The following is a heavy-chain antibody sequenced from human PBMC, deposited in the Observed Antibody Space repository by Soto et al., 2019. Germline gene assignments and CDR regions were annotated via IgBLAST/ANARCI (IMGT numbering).Heavy chain of an antibody. V-gene: IGHV3-53*01. CDR2: IYSGGST. Sequence: GGSLRLSCAASGFTVGSQYMSWVRQAPGKGLEWVSVIYSGGSTYYADSMKGRFTISRDNSKNTLYLQMNSLRAEDTAVYYCATIAVTAPADFHVWGQGTLVTVSS. D-gene: IGHD6-19*01. CDR1: GFTVGSQY. J-gene: IGHJ3*01. CDR3: ATIAVTAPADFHV.